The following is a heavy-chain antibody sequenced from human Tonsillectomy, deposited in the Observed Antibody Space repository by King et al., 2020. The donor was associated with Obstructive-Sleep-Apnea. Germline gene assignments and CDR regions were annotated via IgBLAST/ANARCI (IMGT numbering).Heavy chain of an antibody. Sequence: VQLVESGGGVVQPGRSLRLSCAASGFTFSSYAMHWVRQAPGKGLGWVAVISFDGSNKYYADSVKGRFTIARDNSKNTLYLQMNSLRAEDTAVYDCASGIVWYEIDYWGQGTLVTVSS. V-gene: IGHV3-30*04. CDR2: ISFDGSNK. D-gene: IGHD6-13*01. CDR1: GFTFSSYA. J-gene: IGHJ4*02. CDR3: ASGIVWYEIDY.